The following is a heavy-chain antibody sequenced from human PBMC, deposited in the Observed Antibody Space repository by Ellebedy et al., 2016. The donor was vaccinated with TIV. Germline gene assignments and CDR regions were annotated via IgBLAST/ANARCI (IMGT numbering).Heavy chain of an antibody. J-gene: IGHJ3*01. V-gene: IGHV4-59*01. Sequence: SETLSLTCAVSGGSLSDNYWTWIRQSPGKGLEWIGYLYYTGSTNYNPSLKSRVTISVNTPRNQFSLKVTSVTAADTAVYYCVSSTSMDAFDLWGQGTMVTVSS. CDR3: VSSTSMDAFDL. CDR2: LYYTGST. CDR1: GGSLSDNY. D-gene: IGHD2/OR15-2a*01.